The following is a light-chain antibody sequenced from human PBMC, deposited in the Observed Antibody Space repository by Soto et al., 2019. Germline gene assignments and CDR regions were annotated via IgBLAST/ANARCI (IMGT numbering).Light chain of an antibody. V-gene: IGKV3-15*01. Sequence: EIVMTQSPAILSVSPGERATLSCRASQYVWTSVAWYQQKPGQAPRLLIYGASTRATGIPARFSGSVSGTEFTLSISSLQSEDSAVYYCKQYKNWPPITFGQGTRLEIK. CDR1: QYVWTS. J-gene: IGKJ5*01. CDR2: GAS. CDR3: KQYKNWPPIT.